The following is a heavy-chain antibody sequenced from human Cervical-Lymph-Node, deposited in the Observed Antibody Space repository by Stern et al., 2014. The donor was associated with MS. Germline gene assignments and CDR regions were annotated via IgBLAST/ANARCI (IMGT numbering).Heavy chain of an antibody. CDR2: IYYSGST. CDR1: GGSISSGDYS. CDR3: ARSSTVTPNAFDI. J-gene: IGHJ3*02. Sequence: QLQLQESGSGLVKPSQTLSLTCAVSGGSISSGDYSWSWIRQPPGKGLEWIGYIYYSGSTSYNPSLKSRVTISVDRSKNQFSLKLSSVTAADTAVYYCARSSTVTPNAFDIWGQGTMVTVSS. D-gene: IGHD4-17*01. V-gene: IGHV4-30-2*01.